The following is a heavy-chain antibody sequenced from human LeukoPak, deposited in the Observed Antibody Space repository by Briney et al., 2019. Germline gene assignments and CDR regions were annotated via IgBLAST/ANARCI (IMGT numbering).Heavy chain of an antibody. V-gene: IGHV3-7*03. CDR1: GFTFSSHS. D-gene: IGHD3-16*01. Sequence: PGGSLRLSCAASGFTFSSHSMSWVRQAPGKGLDWVAHINQDGSVKYYVDSVKGRFTVSRDNSKNTLYLQMNSLRAEDTAVYYCARSARTRGDQDYWGQGTLVTVSS. CDR3: ARSARTRGDQDY. CDR2: INQDGSVK. J-gene: IGHJ4*02.